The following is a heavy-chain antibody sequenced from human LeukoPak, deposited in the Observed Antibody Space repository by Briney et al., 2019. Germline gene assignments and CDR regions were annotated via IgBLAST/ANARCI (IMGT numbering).Heavy chain of an antibody. J-gene: IGHJ4*02. Sequence: PSETLSLTCSVSDGSITTYYWTWIRQPPGKGLEWIGYIYYSGDTKYNPSLKSRVTISVDTSKNQFSLKLSSVTAADTAVYYCARDALVGAAFDYWGQGTLVTVSS. D-gene: IGHD1-26*01. CDR1: DGSITTYY. V-gene: IGHV4-59*12. CDR2: IYYSGDT. CDR3: ARDALVGAAFDY.